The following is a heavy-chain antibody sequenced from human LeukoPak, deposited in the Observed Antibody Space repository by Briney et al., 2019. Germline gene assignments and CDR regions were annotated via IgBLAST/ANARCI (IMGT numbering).Heavy chain of an antibody. CDR3: ARRHYGSGSHNWFDP. V-gene: IGHV4-34*01. CDR2: INHSGST. D-gene: IGHD3-10*01. J-gene: IGHJ5*02. CDR1: GGSFSGYY. Sequence: SETLSLTCAVYGGSFSGYYWSWIRQPPGKGLEWIGEINHSGSTNYNPSLKSRVTISVDTSKNQFPLKLSSVTAADTAVYYCARRHYGSGSHNWFDPWGQGTLVTVSS.